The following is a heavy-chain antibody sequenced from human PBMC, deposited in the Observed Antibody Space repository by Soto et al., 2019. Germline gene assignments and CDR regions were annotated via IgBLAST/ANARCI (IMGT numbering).Heavy chain of an antibody. J-gene: IGHJ4*02. D-gene: IGHD6-13*01. CDR3: ARDHEAAAGPFDY. V-gene: IGHV3-21*01. CDR2: ISSSSSYI. CDR1: GFTFSSYS. Sequence: EVQLVESGGGLVKPGGSLRLSCAASGFTFSSYSMNWVRQAPGKGLEWVSSISSSSSYIYYADSVKGRFTISRDNAKNSMYLQMNTLSAEDTSGYYGARDHEAAAGPFDYWGQGTLVPVSS.